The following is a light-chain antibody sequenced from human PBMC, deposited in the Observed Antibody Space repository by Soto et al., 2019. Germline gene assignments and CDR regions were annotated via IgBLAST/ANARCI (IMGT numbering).Light chain of an antibody. CDR2: GNT. CDR3: QSYDSSLRAYV. Sequence: QLVLTQPPSVSGAPGQRVTISCTGSSSNIGAGYGVHWYQQLPGTAPKLLIYGNTNRPSGVPDRFSGSKSGTSASLAITGLQAEDEADYYCQSYDSSLRAYVFGTGTKVTVL. J-gene: IGLJ1*01. V-gene: IGLV1-40*01. CDR1: SSNIGAGYG.